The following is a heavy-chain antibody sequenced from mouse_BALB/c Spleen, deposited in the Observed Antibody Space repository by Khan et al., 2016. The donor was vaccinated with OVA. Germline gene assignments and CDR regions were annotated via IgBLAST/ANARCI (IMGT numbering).Heavy chain of an antibody. CDR1: GYTFSMYW. CDR3: ARGGYNPAMDY. Sequence: QVQLKQSGAELMKPGASVTISCKATGYTFSMYWIEWVKQRPGHGLEWIGDILPGSGSTNNNEKFKGKATFTADASSNTAYMQLSSLTSEDSAIXYCARGGYNPAMDYWGQGTSVTVSS. V-gene: IGHV1-9*01. D-gene: IGHD3-1*01. J-gene: IGHJ4*01. CDR2: ILPGSGST.